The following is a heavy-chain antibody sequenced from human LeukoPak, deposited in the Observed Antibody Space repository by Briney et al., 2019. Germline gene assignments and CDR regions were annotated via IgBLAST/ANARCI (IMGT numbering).Heavy chain of an antibody. J-gene: IGHJ6*02. CDR1: GGTFSSYA. D-gene: IGHD3-22*01. Sequence: SVKVSCKASGGTFSSYAISWVRQAPGQGLEWMGGIIPIFGTANYAQKFQGRVTITADESTSTAYMELSSLRSEDTAVYYCARVYYDSSGYYPFSYGMDAWGQGTTVTVSS. V-gene: IGHV1-69*13. CDR2: IIPIFGTA. CDR3: ARVYYDSSGYYPFSYGMDA.